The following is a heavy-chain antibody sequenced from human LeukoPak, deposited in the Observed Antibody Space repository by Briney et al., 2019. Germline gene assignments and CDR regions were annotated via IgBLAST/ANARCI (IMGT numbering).Heavy chain of an antibody. Sequence: GGSLRLSCAASGFTFSSFWMSWVRQAPGKGLEWVANIKQDGSEKYYVDSVEGRFSISRDNAKNSLYLQMNSLRAEDTAVYYCARAISGSHLFDNWGQGTLVTVSS. CDR1: GFTFSSFW. D-gene: IGHD3-10*01. CDR2: IKQDGSEK. J-gene: IGHJ4*02. V-gene: IGHV3-7*01. CDR3: ARAISGSHLFDN.